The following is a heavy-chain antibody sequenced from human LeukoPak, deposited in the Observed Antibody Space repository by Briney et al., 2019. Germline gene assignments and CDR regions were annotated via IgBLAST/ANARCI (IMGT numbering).Heavy chain of an antibody. D-gene: IGHD2-15*01. V-gene: IGHV4-4*07. CDR1: GGSISSYY. Sequence: PSETLSLTCTVSGGSISSYYWSWIRQPPGKGLEWIGRIYTSGATNYNPSFKSRVTMSIDTSKKEFTLKLTSVTAADTAVYYCARVVVVAATRGSWYFDLWGRGTLVTVSS. CDR3: ARVVVVAATRGSWYFDL. J-gene: IGHJ2*01. CDR2: IYTSGAT.